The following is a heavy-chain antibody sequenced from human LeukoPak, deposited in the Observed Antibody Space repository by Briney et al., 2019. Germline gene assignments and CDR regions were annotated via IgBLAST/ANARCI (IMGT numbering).Heavy chain of an antibody. CDR3: ARDPADFWSGYYTGHWFDP. J-gene: IGHJ5*02. D-gene: IGHD3-3*01. CDR1: GGSISSYY. Sequence: SETLSLTCTVSGGSISSYYWSWIRQPPGKGLEWIGYIYYSGSTNYNPSLKSRVTISVDTSKNQFSLKLSSVTAADTAVYYCARDPADFWSGYYTGHWFDPWGQGTLVTVSS. CDR2: IYYSGST. V-gene: IGHV4-59*01.